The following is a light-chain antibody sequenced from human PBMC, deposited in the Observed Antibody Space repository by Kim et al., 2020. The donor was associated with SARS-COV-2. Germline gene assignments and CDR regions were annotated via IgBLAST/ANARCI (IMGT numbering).Light chain of an antibody. CDR1: SSDIGGYNY. CDR2: ELD. V-gene: IGLV2-8*01. J-gene: IGLJ2*01. CDR3: SSYAGSNNVL. Sequence: GPSFAIPSTGTSSDIGGYNYVSWYQQHPGKAPKLMIFELDKRPSGVPDRFSGSKSGNTASLTVSGLQAEDEADYYCSSYAGSNNVLFGGGTQLTVL.